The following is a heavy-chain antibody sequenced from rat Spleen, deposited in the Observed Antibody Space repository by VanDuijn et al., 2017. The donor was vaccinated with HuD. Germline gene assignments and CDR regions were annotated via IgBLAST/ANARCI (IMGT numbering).Heavy chain of an antibody. Sequence: EVQLVESGGGLVQPGRSLKLSCAASGFTFSDYNMAWVRQAPTKGLEWVASISTGGGNTYYRDSVKGRFTISRDNAKSTLYLQMDSLRSEDTATYYCARGPYGYNSYFDYWGQGVMVTVSS. CDR1: GFTFSDYN. V-gene: IGHV5-25*01. D-gene: IGHD1-9*01. CDR3: ARGPYGYNSYFDY. CDR2: ISTGGGNT. J-gene: IGHJ2*01.